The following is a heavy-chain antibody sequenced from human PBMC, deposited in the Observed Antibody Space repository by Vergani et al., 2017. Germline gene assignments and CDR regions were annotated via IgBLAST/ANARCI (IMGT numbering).Heavy chain of an antibody. V-gene: IGHV4-39*01. J-gene: IGHJ4*02. CDR1: GGSISSSSYY. CDR2: IYYSGST. Sequence: QLQLQESGPGLVKPSETLSLTCTVSGGSISSSSYYWGWIRQPPGKGLEWIGSIYYSGSTYYNPSLKSRVTISVDTSKNQFSLKLSSVTAADTAVYYCARRDKCSSTSCYTKDDYLDYWGQGTLVTVSS. CDR3: ARRDKCSSTSCYTKDDYLDY. D-gene: IGHD2-2*02.